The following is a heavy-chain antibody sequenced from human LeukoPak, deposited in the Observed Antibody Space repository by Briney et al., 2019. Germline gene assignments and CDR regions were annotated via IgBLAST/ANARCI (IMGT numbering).Heavy chain of an antibody. D-gene: IGHD1-1*01. CDR2: ISYDGSNK. Sequence: PGRSLRLSCAASGFTFSSYGMHWVRQAPGKGLEWVAVISYDGSNKYYADSVKGRFTISRDNAKNSLYLQMNSLRAEDTAVYYCARDRLLEDRDYSSYYYMDVWGKGTTVTVSS. J-gene: IGHJ6*03. CDR3: ARDRLLEDRDYSSYYYMDV. V-gene: IGHV3-30*03. CDR1: GFTFSSYG.